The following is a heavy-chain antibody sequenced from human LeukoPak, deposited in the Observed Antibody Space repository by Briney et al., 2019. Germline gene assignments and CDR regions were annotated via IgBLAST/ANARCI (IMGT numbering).Heavy chain of an antibody. Sequence: SETLSLTCTVSGGSISSSSYYWGWIRQPPGKGLEWIGSIYYSGSTYYNPSLKSRVTISVDTSNNQFSLRLTSVTAADTAMYYCGRNAAYCIDCWGQGILVTVSS. CDR1: GGSISSSSYY. CDR3: GRNAAYCIDC. J-gene: IGHJ1*01. CDR2: IYYSGST. V-gene: IGHV4-39*07. D-gene: IGHD2-15*01.